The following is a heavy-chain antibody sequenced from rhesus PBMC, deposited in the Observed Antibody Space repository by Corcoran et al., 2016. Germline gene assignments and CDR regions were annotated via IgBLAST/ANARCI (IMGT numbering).Heavy chain of an antibody. Sequence: VKPSETLSLTCAVSGGSISSSNWWSWIRQSPGKGLELIGYIYGGSGSTSYNPSLKSRVTISTDTSKNQFSLKLSSVTAADTAVYYCARHKGGIAWYCDIWGPGTPITISS. V-gene: IGHV4-93*02. D-gene: IGHD5-42*01. CDR3: ARHKGGIAWYCDI. J-gene: IGHJ2*01. CDR2: IYGGSGST. CDR1: GGSISSSNW.